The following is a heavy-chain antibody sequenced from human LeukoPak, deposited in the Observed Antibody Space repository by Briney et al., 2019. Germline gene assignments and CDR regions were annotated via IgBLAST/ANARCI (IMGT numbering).Heavy chain of an antibody. Sequence: SETLSLTCTVSGGSISSYYWSWIRQPPGKGLEWIGEINHSGSTNYNPSLKSRVTISVDTSKNQFSLKLSSVTAADTAVYYCAIRLAAGFYFDYWGQGTLVTVSS. J-gene: IGHJ4*02. CDR2: INHSGST. V-gene: IGHV4-34*01. CDR3: AIRLAAGFYFDY. D-gene: IGHD6-13*01. CDR1: GGSISSYY.